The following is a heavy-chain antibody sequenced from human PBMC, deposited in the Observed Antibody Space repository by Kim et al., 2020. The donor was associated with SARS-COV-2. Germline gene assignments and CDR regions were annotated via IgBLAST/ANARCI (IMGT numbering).Heavy chain of an antibody. J-gene: IGHJ4*02. CDR3: ARRRSGALDS. CDR2: T. Sequence: TYYNPSLKSRVPISVDTSKNQFSLKVSSVTAADTAVYYCARRRSGALDSWGQGTLVTVSS. D-gene: IGHD3-3*01. V-gene: IGHV4-39*01.